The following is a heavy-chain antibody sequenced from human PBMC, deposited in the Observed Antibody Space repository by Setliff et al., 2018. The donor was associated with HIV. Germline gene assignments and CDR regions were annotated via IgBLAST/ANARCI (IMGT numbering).Heavy chain of an antibody. CDR1: GASISSYY. Sequence: PSETLSLTCTVSGASISSYYWSWIRQPAGKGLEWIAYIYYTGSTNYNPSLKSRVTISLDTSKNQFSLKLSSVTAADTAIYYCALLYPYSGYLGYWGQGTLVTVSS. CDR3: ALLYPYSGYLGY. J-gene: IGHJ4*02. V-gene: IGHV4-59*08. D-gene: IGHD1-26*01. CDR2: IYYTGST.